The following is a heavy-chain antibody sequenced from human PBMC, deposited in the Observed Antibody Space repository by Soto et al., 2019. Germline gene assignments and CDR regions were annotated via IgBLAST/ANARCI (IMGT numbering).Heavy chain of an antibody. CDR2: IYYSGST. CDR1: GGSISSGDYY. Sequence: QVQLQESGPGLVKPSQTLSLTCTVSGGSISSGDYYWSWIRQPPGKGLEWIGYIYYSGSTYYNPSLKRRVTISVDTSKNQFSLKLSSVTAADTAVYYCARDRYSSSWYDNYGMDVWGQGTTVTVSS. CDR3: ARDRYSSSWYDNYGMDV. J-gene: IGHJ6*02. D-gene: IGHD6-13*01. V-gene: IGHV4-30-4*01.